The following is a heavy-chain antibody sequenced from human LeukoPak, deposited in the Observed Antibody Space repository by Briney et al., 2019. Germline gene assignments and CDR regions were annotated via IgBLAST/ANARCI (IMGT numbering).Heavy chain of an antibody. D-gene: IGHD1-26*01. CDR3: ARGPVGATGSYYFDY. CDR1: GGTFSSYA. CDR2: IIPIFGTA. J-gene: IGHJ4*02. V-gene: IGHV1-69*13. Sequence: PVKLSCKASGGTFSSYAISWVRQAPGQGLEWMGGIIPIFGTANYAQKFQGRVTITADESTSTAYMELSSLRSEDTAVYYCARGPVGATGSYYFDYWGQGTLVTVSS.